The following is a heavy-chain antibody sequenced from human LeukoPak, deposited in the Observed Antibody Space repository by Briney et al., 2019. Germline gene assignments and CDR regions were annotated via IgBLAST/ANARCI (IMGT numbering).Heavy chain of an antibody. CDR1: GYTFTSYD. J-gene: IGHJ6*03. CDR2: MNPNSGNT. V-gene: IGHV1-8*03. Sequence: ASVKVSCKASGYTFTSYDINWVRQATGQGLEWMGWMNPNSGNTGYAQKFQGRVTITRNTSISTAYMELSSLRSEDTAVYYCARGGRSSWYPYYYYMDVWGKGTTVTVSS. D-gene: IGHD6-13*01. CDR3: ARGGRSSWYPYYYYMDV.